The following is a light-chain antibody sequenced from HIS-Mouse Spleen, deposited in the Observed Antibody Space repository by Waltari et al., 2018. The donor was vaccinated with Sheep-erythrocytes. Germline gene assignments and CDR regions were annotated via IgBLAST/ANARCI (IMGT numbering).Light chain of an antibody. J-gene: IGKJ3*01. CDR2: WAC. Sequence: DIVMTQSPDSLAVSLGERATINCKSSQSVLYSSNHKNYLAWYQQKPGHPPKLLIYWACTRETGVPDRFSGSGSATDFTLTISRQEPEDFAVYYCQQYGSSLTFGPGTKVGIK. CDR1: QSVLYSSNHKNY. CDR3: QQYGSSLT. V-gene: IGKV4-1*01.